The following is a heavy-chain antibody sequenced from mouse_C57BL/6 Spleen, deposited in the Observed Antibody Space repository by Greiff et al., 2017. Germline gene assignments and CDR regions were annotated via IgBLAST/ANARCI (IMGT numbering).Heavy chain of an antibody. CDR3: ARRGYSNYGTYY. CDR1: GYTFTSYW. CDR2: IDPSDSYT. D-gene: IGHD2-5*01. J-gene: IGHJ2*01. Sequence: QVQLQQPGAELVKPGASVKLSCKASGYTFTSYWMQWVKQRPGQGLEWIGEIDPSDSYTNYNQKFKGKATLTVDTSSSTAYMQRSSLTSEDSAVYYCARRGYSNYGTYYWGQGTTLTVSS. V-gene: IGHV1-50*01.